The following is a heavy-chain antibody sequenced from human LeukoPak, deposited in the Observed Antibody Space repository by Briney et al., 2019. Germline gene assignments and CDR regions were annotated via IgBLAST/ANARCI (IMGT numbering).Heavy chain of an antibody. Sequence: PGGSLRLSCAASGFTFSSYSMNWVRQAPGKGLEWVSYISSSSSTIYYADSVKGRFTISRDNAKNSLYLQMNSLRADDTAVYYCARAYYYDTSATPDYWGQGTLVTVSS. V-gene: IGHV3-48*01. CDR2: ISSSSSTI. J-gene: IGHJ4*02. CDR1: GFTFSSYS. D-gene: IGHD3-22*01. CDR3: ARAYYYDTSATPDY.